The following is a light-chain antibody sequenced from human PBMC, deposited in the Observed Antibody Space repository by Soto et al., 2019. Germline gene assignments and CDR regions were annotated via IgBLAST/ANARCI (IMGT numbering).Light chain of an antibody. V-gene: IGKV2D-29*01. J-gene: IGKJ5*01. Sequence: IVITQTPLSLSVTPGQPASMSCKTSQGLLHSDGKTYLYWYLQRPGQPPQLLIYEVSNRLSEVPDRFSGSGSGTDFALKISRVEAEDVGVYYCMQGTHWPITFGQGTRLEI. CDR1: QGLLHSDGKTY. CDR3: MQGTHWPIT. CDR2: EVS.